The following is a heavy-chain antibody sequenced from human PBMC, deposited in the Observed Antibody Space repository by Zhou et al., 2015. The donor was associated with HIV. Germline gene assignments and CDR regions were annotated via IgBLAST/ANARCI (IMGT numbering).Heavy chain of an antibody. D-gene: IGHD6-13*01. CDR1: GYDFVGYS. V-gene: IGHV1-69*01. J-gene: IGHJ5*02. CDR3: ARGGLIAAAGQYNWFDP. CDR2: IIPIFGTA. Sequence: QVRLVQSGAEVKNPGASVEVSCQASGYDFVGYSIHWVRQAPGQGLEWMGGIIPIFGTANYAQKFQGRVTITADESTSTAYMELSSLRSEDTAVYYCARGGLIAAAGQYNWFDPWGQGTLVTVSS.